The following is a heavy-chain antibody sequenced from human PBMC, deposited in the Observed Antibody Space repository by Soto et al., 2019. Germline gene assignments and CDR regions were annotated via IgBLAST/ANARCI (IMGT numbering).Heavy chain of an antibody. Sequence: PSETLSLTCTVSGGSISSYYWSWIRQPPGKGLEWIGYIYYSGSTNYNPSPKSRVTISVDTSKNQFPLKLSSVTAADTAVYYCARQKLGGYDTYYFDYWGQGTLVTVSS. V-gene: IGHV4-59*08. J-gene: IGHJ4*02. CDR2: IYYSGST. CDR1: GGSISSYY. D-gene: IGHD5-12*01. CDR3: ARQKLGGYDTYYFDY.